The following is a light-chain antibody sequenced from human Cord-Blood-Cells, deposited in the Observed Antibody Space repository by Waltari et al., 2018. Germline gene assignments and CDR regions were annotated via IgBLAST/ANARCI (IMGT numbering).Light chain of an antibody. CDR3: QQRSNWL. V-gene: IGKV3-11*01. Sequence: EIVLTPSPATLSLSPGERATLPCRASQSVSSHLAWYQQKPGQAPRVLIYDASNRATGIPARFSGSGSGTDVTLTISSLEPEDFAVYYCQQRSNWLFGQGTKLEIK. CDR1: QSVSSH. J-gene: IGKJ2*01. CDR2: DAS.